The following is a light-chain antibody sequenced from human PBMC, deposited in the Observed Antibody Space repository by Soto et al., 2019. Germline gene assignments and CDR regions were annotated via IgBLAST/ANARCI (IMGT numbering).Light chain of an antibody. Sequence: EIVMTQSPATLSVSPGEGATLSCRASQSVNDNLAWYQQKPGQAPRLVIYGASTRATGIPGRFSGRGSGTEFTLTISSLQSEDFAVYYCQQYNNWPTFTFGPGTKVDIK. V-gene: IGKV3-15*01. J-gene: IGKJ3*01. CDR1: QSVNDN. CDR3: QQYNNWPTFT. CDR2: GAS.